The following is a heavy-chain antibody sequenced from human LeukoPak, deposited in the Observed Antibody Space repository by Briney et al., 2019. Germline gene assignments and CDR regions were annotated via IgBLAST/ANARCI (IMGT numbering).Heavy chain of an antibody. CDR2: ISSSSSYI. CDR3: ARSVGVGGVYFDY. V-gene: IGHV3-21*01. Sequence: GGSLRLSCAASGFTFSSYSMNWVRQAPGQGLEWVSSISSSSSYIYYADSVKGRFTISRDNAKNSLYLQMNSLRAEDTAVYYCARSVGVGGVYFDYWGQGTLVTVSS. D-gene: IGHD1-26*01. CDR1: GFTFSSYS. J-gene: IGHJ4*02.